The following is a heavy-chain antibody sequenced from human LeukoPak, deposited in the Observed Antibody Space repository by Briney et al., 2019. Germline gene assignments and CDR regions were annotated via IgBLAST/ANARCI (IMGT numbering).Heavy chain of an antibody. CDR3: ARVPGYSSSWHFDF. CDR1: GYTFTGYY. CDR2: INPNSGGT. V-gene: IGHV1-2*02. J-gene: IGHJ4*02. D-gene: IGHD6-13*01. Sequence: ASVKVSSKASGYTFTGYYMHWVRQAPGQGLEWMGWINPNSGGTNYAQKFQGRVTMTRDTSISTAYMELSRLRSDDTAVYYCARVPGYSSSWHFDFWGQGTLVTVSS.